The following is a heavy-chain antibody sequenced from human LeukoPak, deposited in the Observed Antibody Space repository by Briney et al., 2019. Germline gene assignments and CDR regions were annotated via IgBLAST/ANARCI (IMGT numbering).Heavy chain of an antibody. D-gene: IGHD3-9*01. J-gene: IGHJ4*02. CDR3: ARLLEDYDILTGYPREFDY. CDR2: INHSGST. Sequence: SETLSLTCAVYGGSFSGYYWSWIRQPPGKGREWIGEINHSGSTNYNPSLKSRVTISVDTSKNQFSLKLSSVTAADTAVYYCARLLEDYDILTGYPREFDYWGQGTLVTVSS. CDR1: GGSFSGYY. V-gene: IGHV4-34*01.